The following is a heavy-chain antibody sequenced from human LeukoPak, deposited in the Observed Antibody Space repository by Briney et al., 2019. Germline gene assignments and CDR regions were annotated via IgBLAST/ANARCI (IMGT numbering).Heavy chain of an antibody. V-gene: IGHV4-38-2*02. Sequence: PSETLSLTCTVSGYSISSGYYWGWIRQPPGKGLEWIGCIYHSGSTDYNPSLKSRVTISVDTSKNQFSLKLRSVTAADTAVYYCASQQQLVLLDWFDPWGQGTLVTVSS. J-gene: IGHJ5*02. CDR2: IYHSGST. D-gene: IGHD6-13*01. CDR1: GYSISSGYY. CDR3: ASQQQLVLLDWFDP.